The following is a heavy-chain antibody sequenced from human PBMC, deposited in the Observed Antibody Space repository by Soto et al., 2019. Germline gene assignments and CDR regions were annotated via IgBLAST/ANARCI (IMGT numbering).Heavy chain of an antibody. CDR1: GGTFSTYA. J-gene: IGHJ4*02. V-gene: IGHV1-69*01. CDR3: AREVGAYYFDY. Sequence: QVQLVQSGAEVKKPGSSVKVSCKASGGTFSTYAITWVRQAPGQGLEWLGGIIPILGTTDYARKFQGRVTITAAESTSTVFIELSSLTSEDTAVYYCAREVGAYYFDYWGQGTLVTVSS. CDR2: IIPILGTT. D-gene: IGHD1-26*01.